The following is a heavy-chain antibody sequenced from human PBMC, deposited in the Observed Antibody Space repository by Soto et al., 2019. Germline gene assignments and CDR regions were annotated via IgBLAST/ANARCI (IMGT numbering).Heavy chain of an antibody. Sequence: PGGSLRLSCAASGLTFSSYSMNWVRRAPGKGLEWVSYISSSSSTIYYADSVKGRFTISRDNAKNSLYLQMNSLRDEDTAVYYCARVNYYDSSGPIWGQGTLVTVSS. D-gene: IGHD3-22*01. J-gene: IGHJ4*02. CDR2: ISSSSSTI. CDR3: ARVNYYDSSGPI. V-gene: IGHV3-48*02. CDR1: GLTFSSYS.